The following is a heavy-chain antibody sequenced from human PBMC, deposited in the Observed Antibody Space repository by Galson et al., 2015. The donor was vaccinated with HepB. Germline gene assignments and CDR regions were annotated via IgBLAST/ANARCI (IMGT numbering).Heavy chain of an antibody. D-gene: IGHD1-26*01. V-gene: IGHV4-59*08. CDR1: GGSISSYY. CDR3: ARLVGATYFDY. Sequence: ETLSLTCTVSGGSISSYYWSWIRQPPGKGLEWIGYIYYSGSTNYNPSLKSRVTISVDTSKNQFSLKLSSVTAADTAVYYCARLVGATYFDYWGQGTLVTVSS. CDR2: IYYSGST. J-gene: IGHJ4*02.